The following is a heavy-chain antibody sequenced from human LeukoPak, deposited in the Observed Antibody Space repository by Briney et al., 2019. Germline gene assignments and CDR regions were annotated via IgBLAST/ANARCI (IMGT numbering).Heavy chain of an antibody. CDR1: GYTFSSYG. CDR2: ISTYNGNT. J-gene: IGHJ4*02. D-gene: IGHD1-26*01. CDR3: ARDFTGGNYFNDY. V-gene: IGHV1-18*04. Sequence: ASVKVSCKASGYTFSSYGISWVRQAPGLGLEWMGWISTYNGNTNYAQNLQGRVTMTTDTSTSTAYMELRSLRSDDTAVYYCARDFTGGNYFNDYWGQGTLVTVSP.